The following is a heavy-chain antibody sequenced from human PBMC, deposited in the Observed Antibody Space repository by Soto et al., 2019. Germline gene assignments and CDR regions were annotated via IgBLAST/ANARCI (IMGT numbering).Heavy chain of an antibody. D-gene: IGHD3-22*01. CDR1: GGTVSSYA. CDR3: ASGGNRYYDSSGYPTLAFDI. CDR2: IIPIFGTA. V-gene: IGHV1-69*13. J-gene: IGHJ3*02. Sequence: SVQASCKASGGTVSSYAISWVRQAPGQGLEWMGGIIPIFGTANYAQKFQGRVTITADESTSTAYMELSSLRSEDTAVYYCASGGNRYYDSSGYPTLAFDIWGQGTMVTVSS.